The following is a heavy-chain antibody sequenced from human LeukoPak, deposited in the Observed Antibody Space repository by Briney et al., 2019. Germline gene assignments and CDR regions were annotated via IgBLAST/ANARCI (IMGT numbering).Heavy chain of an antibody. CDR3: GRHVSNGWDYHYGLDV. Sequence: SETLSLTCTVSGGSVVSTGCYWGWIRQSPGKGLEWIGSAYYTGEIYSTPSLKSRLTISVDTSKNQFALTLTSVTAADTAVYYCGRHVSNGWDYHYGLDVWGQGTTVTVSS. V-gene: IGHV4-39*01. CDR1: GGSVVSTGCY. D-gene: IGHD6-19*01. J-gene: IGHJ6*02. CDR2: AYYTGEI.